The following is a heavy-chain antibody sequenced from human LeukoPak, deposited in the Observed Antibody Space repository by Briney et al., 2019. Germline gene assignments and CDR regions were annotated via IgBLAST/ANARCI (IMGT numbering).Heavy chain of an antibody. CDR2: IYPGDSDT. CDR1: GYSFTSYW. V-gene: IGHV5-51*01. D-gene: IGHD3-22*01. CDR3: ARIYYDSSGYYIWFDP. J-gene: IGHJ5*02. Sequence: GESLKISFKGSGYSFTSYWIGWVRQMPGKGLEWMGIIYPGDSDTRYSPSFQGQVTISADKSISTAYLQWSSLKASDTAMYYCARIYYDSSGYYIWFDPWGQGTLVTVSS.